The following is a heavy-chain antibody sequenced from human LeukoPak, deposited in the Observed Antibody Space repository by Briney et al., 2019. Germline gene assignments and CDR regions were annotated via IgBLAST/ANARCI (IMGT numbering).Heavy chain of an antibody. D-gene: IGHD5-18*01. V-gene: IGHV3-23*01. Sequence: SGGFLRLSCAASGFTFSSYAMSWVRQAPGKGLEWVSAISGSGGSTYYADSVKGRFTISRDNSKNTLYLQMNSLRAEDTAVYYCAKARGGYSYGYAAYFDYWGQGTLVTVSS. CDR2: ISGSGGST. J-gene: IGHJ4*02. CDR1: GFTFSSYA. CDR3: AKARGGYSYGYAAYFDY.